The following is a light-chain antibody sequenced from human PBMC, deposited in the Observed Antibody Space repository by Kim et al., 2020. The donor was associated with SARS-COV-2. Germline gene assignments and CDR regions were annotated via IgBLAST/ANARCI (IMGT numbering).Light chain of an antibody. Sequence: SYELTQPLSVSVSLGQTARITCGRNNIGNKNVHWYQQKPGQAPVLVIYSDRNRPSGIPGRFSGSNSGNTATLTISRAHAGDEADYYCQVWDSSTVVFGGGTKLTVL. CDR2: SDR. V-gene: IGLV3-9*01. CDR3: QVWDSSTVV. CDR1: NIGNKN. J-gene: IGLJ2*01.